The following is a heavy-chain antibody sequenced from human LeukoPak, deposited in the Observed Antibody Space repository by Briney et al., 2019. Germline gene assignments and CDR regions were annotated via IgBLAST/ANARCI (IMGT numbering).Heavy chain of an antibody. D-gene: IGHD6-13*01. CDR1: GFTFSSYG. CDR3: AKALLQQRFRGDYYYYYMDV. Sequence: SGGSLRLSCAASGFTFSSYGMHWVRQAPGKGLEWVAFIRYDGSNKYYADSVKGRFTISRDNSKNTLYLQMNSLRAEDTAVYYCAKALLQQRFRGDYYYYYMDVWGKGTTVTVSS. V-gene: IGHV3-30*02. J-gene: IGHJ6*03. CDR2: IRYDGSNK.